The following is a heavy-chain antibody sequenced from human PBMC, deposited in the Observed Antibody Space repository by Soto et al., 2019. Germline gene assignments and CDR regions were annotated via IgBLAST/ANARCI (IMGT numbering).Heavy chain of an antibody. CDR1: GYTFTSYD. Sequence: QVQLVQSGAEVKKPGASVKVSCKASGYTFTSYDINWVRQATGQGLEWMGWMNPNSGNTGYAQKFQGRVTLTRNTCTGTAHMELSSLRSENTAGYYCARERAVAGFDSWVQGTLVTVSS. V-gene: IGHV1-8*01. J-gene: IGHJ4*02. D-gene: IGHD6-19*01. CDR2: MNPNSGNT. CDR3: ARERAVAGFDS.